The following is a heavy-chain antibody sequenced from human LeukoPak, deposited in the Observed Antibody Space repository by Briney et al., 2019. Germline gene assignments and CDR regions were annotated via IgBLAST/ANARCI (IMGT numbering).Heavy chain of an antibody. CDR1: GFTFTSYA. D-gene: IGHD3-10*01. Sequence: PGGSLRLSCAASGFTFTSYAMSWVRQAPAKGLEWVSAIDTSGAYTYYADSVKGRFTISRDNSKNTLYLQMNSLRAEDTAVYYCAKGPYGLGIYYGMDVWGQGTTVTV. CDR3: AKGPYGLGIYYGMDV. CDR2: IDTSGAYT. J-gene: IGHJ6*02. V-gene: IGHV3-23*01.